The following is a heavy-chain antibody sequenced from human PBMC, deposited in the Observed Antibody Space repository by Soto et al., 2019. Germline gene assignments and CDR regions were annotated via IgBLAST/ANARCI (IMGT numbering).Heavy chain of an antibody. CDR2: IIPIFGTA. J-gene: IGHJ5*02. CDR3: ARGLSKVRPYNWFDP. V-gene: IGHV1-69*13. CDR1: GGTFSSYA. Sequence: SVKVSCKASGGTFSSYAISWVRQAPGQGLEWMGGIIPIFGTANYAQKFQGRVTITADESTSTAYMELSSLRSEDTAVYYCARGLSKVRPYNWFDPWGQGTLVTVSS. D-gene: IGHD6-6*01.